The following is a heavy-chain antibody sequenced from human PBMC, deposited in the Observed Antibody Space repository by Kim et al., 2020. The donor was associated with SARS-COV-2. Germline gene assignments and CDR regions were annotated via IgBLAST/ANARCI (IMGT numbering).Heavy chain of an antibody. CDR3: ARVFIGWFDP. CDR1: NDSITTYS. Sequence: SETLSLTCHVSNDSITTYSWSCIRQPPGKGLEWIGYIYSSGRTDYNPSLKSRVIISVDTSKNQFSLKLNSLTAADTAVYYCARVFIGWFDPWGQGTLVTV. J-gene: IGHJ5*02. CDR2: IYSSGRT. V-gene: IGHV4-59*12.